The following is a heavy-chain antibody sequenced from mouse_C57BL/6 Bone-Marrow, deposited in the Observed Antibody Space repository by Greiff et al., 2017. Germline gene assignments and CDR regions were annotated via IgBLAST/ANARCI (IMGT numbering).Heavy chain of an antibody. CDR2: IDPANGNT. CDR1: GFNIKNTY. D-gene: IGHD1-1*01. J-gene: IGHJ2*01. CDR3: ADPLLYYVRASLDY. V-gene: IGHV14-3*01. Sequence: VQLQQSVAELVRPGASVKLSCTASGFNIKNTYMHWVKQRPEQGLEWIGRIDPANGNTKYDPKFQGKATLTADTSSNTAYLQLSSLTSDDTAIYYCADPLLYYVRASLDYWGQGTTLTVSS.